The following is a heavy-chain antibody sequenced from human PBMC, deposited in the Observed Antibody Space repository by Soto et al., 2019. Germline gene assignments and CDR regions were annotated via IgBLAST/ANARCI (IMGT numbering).Heavy chain of an antibody. CDR1: GFTFSASA. Sequence: EVQVVESGGGLVQPGGSLKLSCAASGFTFSASALHWVRQASGKGLEWIGRIRSKPNNYATAYAASLKGRFTISRDDSKSPAYLQMNSLETEDTAVYYCTRHLADFWGQGTLVTVSS. J-gene: IGHJ4*02. CDR3: TRHLADF. V-gene: IGHV3-73*01. CDR2: IRSKPNNYAT.